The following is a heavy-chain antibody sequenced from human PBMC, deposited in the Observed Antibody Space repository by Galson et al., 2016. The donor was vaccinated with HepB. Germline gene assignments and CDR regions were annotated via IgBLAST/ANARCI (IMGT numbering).Heavy chain of an antibody. D-gene: IGHD3-10*01. J-gene: IGHJ4*02. CDR2: VNPGDSNT. CDR1: GYSFSSRW. Sequence: SGAEVKKPGESLKISCKASGYSFSSRWIGWVRQMPGKGLEWMGIVNPGDSNTKYSRSFQGQVAISADDSISTAYPQWSSLKASDTAIYYRVAMVREYYWGQGTLLTVSS. CDR3: VAMVREYY. V-gene: IGHV5-51*01.